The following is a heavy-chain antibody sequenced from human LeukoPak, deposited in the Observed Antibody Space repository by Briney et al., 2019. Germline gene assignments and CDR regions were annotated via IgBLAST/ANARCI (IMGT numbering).Heavy chain of an antibody. Sequence: GGSLRLTCAASGFPFNAYWMTWVRQAPGKGLEWVANIRQDGDTKYYVDSVKGRFTISRDNAMNSLYLQMNSLRAEDTAIYYCARSLPYGTTWYGRSDFWGQGTLVTVSS. CDR1: GFPFNAYW. J-gene: IGHJ4*02. V-gene: IGHV3-7*03. CDR3: ARSLPYGTTWYGRSDF. D-gene: IGHD6-13*01. CDR2: IRQDGDTK.